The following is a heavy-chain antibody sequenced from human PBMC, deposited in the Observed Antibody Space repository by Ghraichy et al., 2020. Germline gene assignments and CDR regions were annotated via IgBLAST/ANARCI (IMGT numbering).Heavy chain of an antibody. Sequence: GGSLRLSCAASGFTFSSYAMSWVRQAPGKGLEWVSAISGSGGSTYYADSVKGRFTISRDNSKNTLYLQMNSLRAEDTAVYYCAKDQIGITIFGVVIIESSDYFDYWGQGTLVTVSS. V-gene: IGHV3-23*01. CDR1: GFTFSSYA. D-gene: IGHD3-3*01. J-gene: IGHJ4*02. CDR2: ISGSGGST. CDR3: AKDQIGITIFGVVIIESSDYFDY.